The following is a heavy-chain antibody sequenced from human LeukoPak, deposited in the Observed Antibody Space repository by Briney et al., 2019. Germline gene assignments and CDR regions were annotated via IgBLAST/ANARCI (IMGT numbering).Heavy chain of an antibody. V-gene: IGHV3-30*03. CDR1: GFTFSSYG. J-gene: IGHJ4*02. CDR2: ISDDGTRK. Sequence: GGSLRLSCAASGFTFSSYGIHWVRLAPGKGLEWVAVISDDGTRKYYADSVQGRFTISRDNSKNTVYLQMNSLRAEDTAVYYCAAPGVPAATYYFDYWGQGTLVTVSS. D-gene: IGHD2-2*01. CDR3: AAPGVPAATYYFDY.